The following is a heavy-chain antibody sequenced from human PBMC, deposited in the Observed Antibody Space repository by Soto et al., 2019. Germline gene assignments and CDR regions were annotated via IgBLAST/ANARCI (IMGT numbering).Heavy chain of an antibody. CDR3: ARHVPAAGYYYGMDV. J-gene: IGHJ6*02. CDR1: GGTFSSYA. CDR2: IIPIFGTA. V-gene: IGHV1-69*13. Sequence: GASVKVSCKASGGTFSSYAISWVRQAPGQGLVLMGVIIPIFGTAYYAQKFQGRVTITADEFTSTAYMELSSLRSEDTAVYYCARHVPAAGYYYGMDVWGQGTTVTVSS. D-gene: IGHD2-2*01.